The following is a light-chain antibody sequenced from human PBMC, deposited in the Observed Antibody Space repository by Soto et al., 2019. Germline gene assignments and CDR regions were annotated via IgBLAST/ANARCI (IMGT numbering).Light chain of an antibody. CDR1: QSVSSSY. CDR2: DAS. CDR3: QQYSNWPPWT. V-gene: IGKV3-20*01. Sequence: EIVLTQSPGTLSLSPGERATLSCRASQSVSSSYLAWYQQKPGQAPRLLIYDASIRATGIPARFSGTGSGTEFTLTISSLQSEDFGVYYCQQYSNWPPWTFGQGTKVDI. J-gene: IGKJ1*01.